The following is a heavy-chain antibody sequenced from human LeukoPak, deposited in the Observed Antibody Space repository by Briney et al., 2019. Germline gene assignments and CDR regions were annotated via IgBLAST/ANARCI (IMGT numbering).Heavy chain of an antibody. J-gene: IGHJ6*02. D-gene: IGHD1-26*01. Sequence: TVKVSCKVSGGTFSSYAISWVRQAPGQGLEWMGGIIPIFGTANYAQKFQGRVAITADESTSTAYMELSSLRSEDTAVYYCARRWVIVGATTDHYYYYGMDVWGQGTTVTVSS. CDR2: IIPIFGTA. CDR3: ARRWVIVGATTDHYYYYGMDV. CDR1: GGTFSSYA. V-gene: IGHV1-69*13.